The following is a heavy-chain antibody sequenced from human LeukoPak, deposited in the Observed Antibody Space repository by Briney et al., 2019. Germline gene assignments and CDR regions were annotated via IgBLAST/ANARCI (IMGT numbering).Heavy chain of an antibody. CDR2: IYYSGST. J-gene: IGHJ3*02. Sequence: SETLSLTCTVSGGSISSYYWSWIRQPPGEGLEWIGYIYYSGSTNYNPSLKSRVTISVDTSKNQFSLKLSSVTAADTAVYYCARLALDAFDIWGQGTTVTVSS. CDR1: GGSISSYY. V-gene: IGHV4-59*08. CDR3: ARLALDAFDI.